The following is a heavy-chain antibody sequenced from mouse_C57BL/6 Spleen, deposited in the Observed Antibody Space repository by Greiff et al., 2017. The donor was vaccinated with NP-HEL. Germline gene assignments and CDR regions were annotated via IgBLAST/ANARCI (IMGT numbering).Heavy chain of an antibody. J-gene: IGHJ3*01. CDR1: GYTFTSYG. D-gene: IGHD1-1*01. Sequence: QVQLKQSGAELARPGASVKLSCKASGYTFTSYGISWVKQRTGQGLEWIGEIYPRSGNTYYNEKFKGKATLTADKSSSTAYMELRSLTSEDSAVYFCARENYYGSSYVNHWGQGTLVTVSA. V-gene: IGHV1-81*01. CDR2: IYPRSGNT. CDR3: ARENYYGSSYVNH.